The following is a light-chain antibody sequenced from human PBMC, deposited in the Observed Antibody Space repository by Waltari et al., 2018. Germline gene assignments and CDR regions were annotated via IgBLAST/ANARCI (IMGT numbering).Light chain of an antibody. V-gene: IGLV2-14*01. CDR3: SSYTTSSTRVV. J-gene: IGLJ2*01. Sequence: QSALTQPASVSGSPGQSITISCTGSSSDVGVYNYVSWYQQHPGKAPKLLIYEVSYRPSGVSSRFPGSKSGNTASLTISGLQAEDEADYYCSSYTTSSTRVVFGGGTKVTVL. CDR1: SSDVGVYNY. CDR2: EVS.